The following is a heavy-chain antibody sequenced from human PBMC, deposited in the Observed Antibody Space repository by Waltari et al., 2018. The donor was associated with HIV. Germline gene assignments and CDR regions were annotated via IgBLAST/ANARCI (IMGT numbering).Heavy chain of an antibody. J-gene: IGHJ2*01. Sequence: VRLLESGGGSGQLGGCLSLSGVASVFTFSHSATTWLRQIPGKGLEWVAGLTSAGSITYHADSVQGRFIISRDNSKHTLFLQMTNLRVEDTAVYYCVKDPTTITRGYFDLWGRGTLVTVSP. V-gene: IGHV3-23*01. CDR1: VFTFSHSA. CDR3: VKDPTTITRGYFDL. CDR2: LTSAGSIT. D-gene: IGHD4-4*01.